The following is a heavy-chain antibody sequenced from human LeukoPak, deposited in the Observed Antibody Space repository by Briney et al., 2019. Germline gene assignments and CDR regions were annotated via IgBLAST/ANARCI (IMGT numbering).Heavy chain of an antibody. CDR3: AREVAGGIAAAGTLDY. CDR1: GGTFSSYA. J-gene: IGHJ4*02. Sequence: ASVKVSCKASGGTFSSYAISWVRQAPGQGLEWMGGIIPIFGTANYAQKFQGRVTITADESTSTAYMELSSLRSEDTAVYYCAREVAGGIAAAGTLDYWGQGTLVTVSS. D-gene: IGHD6-13*01. CDR2: IIPIFGTA. V-gene: IGHV1-69*13.